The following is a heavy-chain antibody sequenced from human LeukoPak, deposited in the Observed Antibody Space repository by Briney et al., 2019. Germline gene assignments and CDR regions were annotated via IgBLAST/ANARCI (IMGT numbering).Heavy chain of an antibody. CDR2: IYYSGST. V-gene: IGHV4-39*01. Sequence: SETLSLTCTVSGGSISSSSYYWGWIRQPPGKGLEWIGSIYYSGSTYYNPSLKSRVTISVDTSKNQFSLKLSSVTAADTAVYYCARHRGSSFAVRAYWGQGTLVTVSS. D-gene: IGHD6-6*01. CDR1: GGSISSSSYY. CDR3: ARHRGSSFAVRAY. J-gene: IGHJ4*02.